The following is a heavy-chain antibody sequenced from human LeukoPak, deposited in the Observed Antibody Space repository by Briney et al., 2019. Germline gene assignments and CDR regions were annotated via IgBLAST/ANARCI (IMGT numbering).Heavy chain of an antibody. CDR3: ARDLDQDGYNNK. CDR1: GDTFSSYA. D-gene: IGHD5-24*01. Sequence: ASVKVSCKASGDTFSSYAISWVRQAPGQGLEWMGRIIPILGIANYAQKFQGRVTITADKSTSTAYMELSSLRSEDTAVYYCARDLDQDGYNNKWGQGTLVTVSS. CDR2: IIPILGIA. V-gene: IGHV1-69*04. J-gene: IGHJ4*02.